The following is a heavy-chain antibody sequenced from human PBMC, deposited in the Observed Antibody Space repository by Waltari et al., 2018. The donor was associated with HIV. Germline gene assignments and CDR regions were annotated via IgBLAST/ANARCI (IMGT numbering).Heavy chain of an antibody. J-gene: IGHJ3*02. CDR1: GFTFSSFW. Sequence: EVQLVESGGGLVQPGGSLSLSCAASGFTFSSFWMSWVRQAPGKGLEWVANIKQDGSEKYYVDSVKGRFTISRDNAKNSLYLQMNSLRAEDTAVYYCASPYYYDAFDIWGQGTMVTVSS. CDR2: IKQDGSEK. CDR3: ASPYYYDAFDI. D-gene: IGHD3-22*01. V-gene: IGHV3-7*02.